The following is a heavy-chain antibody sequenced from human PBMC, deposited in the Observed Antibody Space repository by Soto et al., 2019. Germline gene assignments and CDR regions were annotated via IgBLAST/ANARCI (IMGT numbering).Heavy chain of an antibody. CDR1: GDSISSDTYF. D-gene: IGHD2-2*01. CDR3: ARLVGTTSVDDYLYYIDV. CDR2: IYDSGST. V-gene: IGHV4-31*03. J-gene: IGHJ6*03. Sequence: QVQLQESGPGLVKPSQTLSLTCSVSGDSISSDTYFWSWIRQHPGEGLEWTGYIYDSGSTHYNPSLESRVMLSFDTSRNQFSLRLSPVTAADTAVYFCARLVGTTSVDDYLYYIDVWGKGTTVTLSS.